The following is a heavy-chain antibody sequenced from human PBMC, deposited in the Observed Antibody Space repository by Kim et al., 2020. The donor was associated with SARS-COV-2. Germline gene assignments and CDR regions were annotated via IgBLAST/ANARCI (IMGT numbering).Heavy chain of an antibody. CDR3: ARDDSQYYYDSSGYPDAFDI. CDR1: GFTFSSYS. D-gene: IGHD3-22*01. J-gene: IGHJ3*02. V-gene: IGHV3-48*02. Sequence: GGSLRLSCAASGFTFSSYSMNWVRQAPGKGLEWVSYISSSSSTIYYADSVKGRFTISRDNAKNSLYLQMNSLRDEDTAVYYCARDDSQYYYDSSGYPDAFDIWGQGTMVTVSS. CDR2: ISSSSSTI.